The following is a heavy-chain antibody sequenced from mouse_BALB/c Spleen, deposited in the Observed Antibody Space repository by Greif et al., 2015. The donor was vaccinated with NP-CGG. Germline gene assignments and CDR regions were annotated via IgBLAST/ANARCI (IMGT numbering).Heavy chain of an antibody. CDR2: INPSNGGT. J-gene: IGHJ4*01. D-gene: IGHD2-4*01. CDR1: GYTFTSYY. V-gene: IGHV1S81*02. CDR3: TLYDYDGYAMDY. Sequence: VQLQQSGAELVKPGASVKLSCKASGYTFTSYYMYWVKQRPGQGLEWIGEINPSNGGTNFNEKFKSKATLTVDKSSSTAYMQLSSLTSEDSAVYYCTLYDYDGYAMDYWGQGTSVTVSS.